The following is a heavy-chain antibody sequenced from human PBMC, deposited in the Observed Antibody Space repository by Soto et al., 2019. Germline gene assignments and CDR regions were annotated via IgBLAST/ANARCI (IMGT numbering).Heavy chain of an antibody. V-gene: IGHV1-18*01. CDR3: ARDSSAEPRGAFDI. CDR1: GYTFTSYG. Sequence: ASVKVSCKAAGYTFTSYGISWVRQAPGQGREGVGCISAYNGNTNNAHNLQGRDTMTTHTSTSTAYMELRSLRSDDTVVYYFARDSSAEPRGAFDIWGQETMVTVSS. J-gene: IGHJ3*02. D-gene: IGHD1-1*01. CDR2: ISAYNGNT.